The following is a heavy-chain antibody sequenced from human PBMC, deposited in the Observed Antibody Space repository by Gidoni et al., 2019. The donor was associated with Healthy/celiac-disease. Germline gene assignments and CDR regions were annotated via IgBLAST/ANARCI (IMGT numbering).Heavy chain of an antibody. CDR1: GFTFSNAW. J-gene: IGHJ3*02. Sequence: EVQLVESGGGLVKPGGSLRLSCAASGFTFSNAWMSWVRQAPGKGLEWVGRIKSKTDGGTTDYAAPVKGRFTISRDDSKNTLYLQMNSLKTEDTAVYYCTTPFYCGGDCYSSAAFDIWGQGTMVTVSS. CDR3: TTPFYCGGDCYSSAAFDI. CDR2: IKSKTDGGTT. D-gene: IGHD2-21*02. V-gene: IGHV3-15*01.